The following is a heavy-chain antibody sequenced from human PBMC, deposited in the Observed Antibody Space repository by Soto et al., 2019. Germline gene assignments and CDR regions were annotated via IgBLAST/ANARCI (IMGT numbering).Heavy chain of an antibody. J-gene: IGHJ4*02. Sequence: PSETLSLTCAVYGGSFSGYYWSWIRQPPGKGLEWIGEINHSGSTNYNPSLKSRVTISVDTSKNRFSLNLNSVTAADTAVYYCARFPRGYSYGHFDYRGQGTLVTVSS. CDR3: ARFPRGYSYGHFDY. CDR1: GGSFSGYY. V-gene: IGHV4-34*01. CDR2: INHSGST. D-gene: IGHD5-18*01.